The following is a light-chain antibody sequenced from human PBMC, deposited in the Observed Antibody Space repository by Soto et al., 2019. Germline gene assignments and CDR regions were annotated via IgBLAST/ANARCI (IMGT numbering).Light chain of an antibody. CDR1: QSISSSY. J-gene: IGKJ5*01. V-gene: IGKV3D-20*02. Sequence: EIVLTQSPGTLSLSPGERAPLSCRASQSISSSYLAWYQQKPGQAPRPLIYDASRRVTGIPARFSGSGSGTDFTLTLSSLEPEDFAVYYCQQRAGSSTFGQGTRLEI. CDR3: QQRAGSST. CDR2: DAS.